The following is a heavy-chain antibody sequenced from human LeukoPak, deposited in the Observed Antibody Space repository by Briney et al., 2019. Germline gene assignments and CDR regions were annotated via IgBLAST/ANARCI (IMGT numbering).Heavy chain of an antibody. CDR3: ARTEFQPFIVVVTAGAHDY. Sequence: GGSLRLSCAASGFTFSSYSMNWVRQAPGQGLEWVSSISSSSSYIYYADSVKGRFTISRDNAKNSLYLQMNSLRAEDTAVYYCARTEFQPFIVVVTAGAHDYWGQGTLVTVSS. D-gene: IGHD2-21*02. CDR1: GFTFSSYS. CDR2: ISSSSSYI. J-gene: IGHJ4*02. V-gene: IGHV3-21*01.